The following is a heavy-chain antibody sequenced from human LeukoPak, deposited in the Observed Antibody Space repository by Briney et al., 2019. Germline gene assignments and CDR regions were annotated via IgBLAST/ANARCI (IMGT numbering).Heavy chain of an antibody. Sequence: GRSLRLSCAAPGSRFSDYGMHWVRQAPGRGLEWVAVISSDGTKKAFAGSWKGRFTMSRGNSENSLYLQMSSLSAEDTSVYFCAKRRDYCSGGGCYSLDYWGDGALVNVS. J-gene: IGHJ4*01. V-gene: IGHV3-30*18. CDR2: ISSDGTKK. CDR1: GSRFSDYG. CDR3: AKRRDYCSGGGCYSLDY. D-gene: IGHD2-15*01.